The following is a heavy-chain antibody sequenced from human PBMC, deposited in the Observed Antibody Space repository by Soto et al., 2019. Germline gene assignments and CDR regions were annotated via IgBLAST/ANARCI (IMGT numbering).Heavy chain of an antibody. D-gene: IGHD2-15*01. CDR2: IIPIFGTA. CDR1: GGTFSSYA. CDR3: ARVLVVVAARGAYYYGMDV. V-gene: IGHV1-69*12. Sequence: QVQLVQSGAEVKKPGSSVKVSCKASGGTFSSYAISWVRQAPGQGLEWMGGIIPIFGTANYAQKFQGRVTIAADEYTSTAYMELSSLRSEDTAVYYCARVLVVVAARGAYYYGMDVWGQGTTVTVSS. J-gene: IGHJ6*02.